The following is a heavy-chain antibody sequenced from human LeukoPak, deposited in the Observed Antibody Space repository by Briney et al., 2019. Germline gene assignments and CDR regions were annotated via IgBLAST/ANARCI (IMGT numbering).Heavy chain of an antibody. J-gene: IGHJ4*02. D-gene: IGHD6-13*01. V-gene: IGHV3-21*01. CDR1: GFTFSSYS. CDR2: VSSSSSYI. Sequence: GGSLRLSCAASGFTFSSYSMNWVRQAPGKGLEWVSFVSSSSSYIYYADSVKGRFTISRDNAKNSLYLQMNSLRVEDTAVYYCARGSSSWYYLDYWGQGTLVTVSS. CDR3: ARGSSSWYYLDY.